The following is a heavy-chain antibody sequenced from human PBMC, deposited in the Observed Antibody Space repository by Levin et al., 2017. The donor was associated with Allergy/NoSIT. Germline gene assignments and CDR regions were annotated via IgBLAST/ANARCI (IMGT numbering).Heavy chain of an antibody. CDR3: ARDLEGFSGYKPYCYTDV. CDR1: GDSISRGFYY. V-gene: IGHV4-61*02. D-gene: IGHD5-12*01. Sequence: TSETLSLTCNVSGDSISRGFYYWSWIRQPAGEGLEWIGRIYVTGSTTYSPSLKSRVTISLDRSKDQVSLKINSVTAADTAVYYCARDLEGFSGYKPYCYTDVWGKGTTVTVSS. CDR2: IYVTGST. J-gene: IGHJ6*03.